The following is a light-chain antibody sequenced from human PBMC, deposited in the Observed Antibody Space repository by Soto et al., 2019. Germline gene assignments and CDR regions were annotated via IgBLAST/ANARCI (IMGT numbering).Light chain of an antibody. CDR1: SSDVGGYNY. V-gene: IGLV2-14*01. CDR3: NSFTNISTWV. CDR2: EVS. Sequence: QSALTQPASVSGSPGQSITISCTGTSSDVGGYNYVSWFQQHPGKAPKLKIYEVSNRPSGVSNRFSGSKSGNTASLTISELQAEDEADYYCNSFTNISTWVFGGGTQLTVL. J-gene: IGLJ3*02.